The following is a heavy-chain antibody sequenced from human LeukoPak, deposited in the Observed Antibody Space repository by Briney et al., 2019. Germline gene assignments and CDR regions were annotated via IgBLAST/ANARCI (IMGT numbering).Heavy chain of an antibody. D-gene: IGHD3-9*01. CDR1: GFTFDDYA. V-gene: IGHV3-9*01. J-gene: IGHJ4*02. Sequence: GGSLRLSCAASGFTFDDYAMHWVRQAPGKGLEWVSGISWNSGSIGYADSVKGRFTISRDNAKNSLYLQMNSLRAEDTALYYCAKDDHYGILTGYTFDYWGQGTLVTVSS. CDR3: AKDDHYGILTGYTFDY. CDR2: ISWNSGSI.